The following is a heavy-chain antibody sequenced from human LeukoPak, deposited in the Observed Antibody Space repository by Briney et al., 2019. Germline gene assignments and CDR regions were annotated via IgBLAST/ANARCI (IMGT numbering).Heavy chain of an antibody. CDR2: ISAYNGNT. CDR3: AGGDTAMGPPFDY. V-gene: IGHV1-18*01. Sequence: ASVKVSCKASGYTFTSYGISWVRQAPGQGLEWMGWISAYNGNTNYAQKFQGRVTITADESTSTAYMELSSLRSEDTAVYYCAGGDTAMGPPFDYWGQGTLVTVSS. D-gene: IGHD5-18*01. CDR1: GYTFTSYG. J-gene: IGHJ4*02.